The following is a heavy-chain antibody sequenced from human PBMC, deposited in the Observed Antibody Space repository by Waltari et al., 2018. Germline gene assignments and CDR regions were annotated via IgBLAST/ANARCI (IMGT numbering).Heavy chain of an antibody. CDR3: ARGAIFGVNDAFDI. V-gene: IGHV1-2*04. J-gene: IGHJ3*02. CDR2: SNPNSGVT. Sequence: QVQMVQSGAEVKKPGASVKVSCTASGYTFTGYYMQLVLDAPGQGLDWMGGSNPNSGVTNYAQKFQGWVTMTRDTSISTAYMELRRLRSDDTAVYYCARGAIFGVNDAFDIWGQGTMVTVSS. CDR1: GYTFTGYY. D-gene: IGHD3-3*01.